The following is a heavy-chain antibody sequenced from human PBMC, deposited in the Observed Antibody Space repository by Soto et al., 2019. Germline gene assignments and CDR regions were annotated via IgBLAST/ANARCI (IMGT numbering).Heavy chain of an antibody. D-gene: IGHD4-17*01. Sequence: SETLSLTCTVSGGSISSGDYYWSWIRQPPGKGLEWIGYIYYSGSTYYNPSLKSRVTISVDTSKNQFSLKLSSVTAADTAVYYCARFWTTVTTFDYWGQGTLVTVSS. V-gene: IGHV4-30-4*01. CDR2: IYYSGST. J-gene: IGHJ4*02. CDR1: GGSISSGDYY. CDR3: ARFWTTVTTFDY.